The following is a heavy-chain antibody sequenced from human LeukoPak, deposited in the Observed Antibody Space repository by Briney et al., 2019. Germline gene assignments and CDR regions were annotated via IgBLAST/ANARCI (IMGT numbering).Heavy chain of an antibody. V-gene: IGHV1-69-2*01. Sequence: GASVKVSCKASGYTFTDYYMHWVQQAPGKGLEWMGRVDPEDGETIYAEKFQGRVTITADTSTDTAYMELSSLRSEDTAVYYCATLDFGLQYQLPTKFLFDYWGQGTLVTVSS. CDR2: VDPEDGET. D-gene: IGHD2-2*01. CDR3: ATLDFGLQYQLPTKFLFDY. CDR1: GYTFTDYY. J-gene: IGHJ4*02.